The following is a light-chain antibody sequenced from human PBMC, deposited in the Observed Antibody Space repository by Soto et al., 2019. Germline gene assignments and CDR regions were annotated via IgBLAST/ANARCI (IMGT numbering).Light chain of an antibody. Sequence: QSALTQPASVSGSPGQSITISCTGTGSDVGGFNFVSWYQQHPGKAPKLIIYDVSDRPSGVSNRFSGSKSGNTASLTISGLQTEDEAAYYFSSYTGTTTLGYVFGTGTKLTVL. CDR2: DVS. J-gene: IGLJ1*01. CDR1: GSDVGGFNF. V-gene: IGLV2-14*03. CDR3: SSYTGTTTLGYV.